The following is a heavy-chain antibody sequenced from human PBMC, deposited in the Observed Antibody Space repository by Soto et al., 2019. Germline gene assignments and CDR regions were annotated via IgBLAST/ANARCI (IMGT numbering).Heavy chain of an antibody. V-gene: IGHV3-74*01. CDR1: GFTFSYYW. CDR2: IHSDGSST. CDR3: ASGDRGAFDL. Sequence: EVRLVESEGGLVQPGGSLSLSCAASGFTFSYYWMHWVRQAPGQGLLWVSRIHSDGSSTTYADSVQGRFTISRDNAKNTVSLQMNSLRVEDTGLYFCASGDRGAFDLWGQGTMVTVSS. J-gene: IGHJ3*01. D-gene: IGHD2-21*02.